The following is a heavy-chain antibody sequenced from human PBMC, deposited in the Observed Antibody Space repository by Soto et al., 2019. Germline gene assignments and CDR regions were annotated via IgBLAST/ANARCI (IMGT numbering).Heavy chain of an antibody. J-gene: IGHJ6*03. V-gene: IGHV4-59*01. CDR2: IYYSGST. D-gene: IGHD2-2*01. Sequence: SETLSLTCSVSGGSISSYYCSWIRQPPGKGLEWIGYIYYSGSTNYNPSLKSRVTISVGTSKNQFSLKLSSVTAADTAVYYCARGHLYCSSTSCYLGNMDVWGKGTTVTVSS. CDR1: GGSISSYY. CDR3: ARGHLYCSSTSCYLGNMDV.